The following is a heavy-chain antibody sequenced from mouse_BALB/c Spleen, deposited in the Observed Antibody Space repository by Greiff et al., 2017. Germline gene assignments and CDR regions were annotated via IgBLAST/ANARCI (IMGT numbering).Heavy chain of an antibody. CDR3: TRGSNWYFDV. CDR1: GYTFTSYW. D-gene: IGHD1-1*01. Sequence: LQQPGSELVRPGASVKLSCKASGYTFTSYWMHWVKQRHGQGLEWIGNIYPGSGSTNYDEKFKSKGTLTVDTSSSTAYMHLSSLTSEDSAVYYCTRGSNWYFDVWGAGTTVTVSS. V-gene: IGHV1S22*01. J-gene: IGHJ1*01. CDR2: IYPGSGST.